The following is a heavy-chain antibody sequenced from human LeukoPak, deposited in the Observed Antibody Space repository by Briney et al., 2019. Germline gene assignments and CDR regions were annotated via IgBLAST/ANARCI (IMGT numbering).Heavy chain of an antibody. D-gene: IGHD2-21*01. CDR3: ARDSSEFRSLIPH. Sequence: SVKVSCKASGGTFSSHAISWVRQAPGQGLEWMGGIIPIFGTAKYAQKFQGRVTITADESTSTAYMELSSLRSKDTAVYYCARDSSEFRSLIPHWGQGTLVTVSS. V-gene: IGHV1-69*13. CDR2: IIPIFGTA. CDR1: GGTFSSHA. J-gene: IGHJ1*01.